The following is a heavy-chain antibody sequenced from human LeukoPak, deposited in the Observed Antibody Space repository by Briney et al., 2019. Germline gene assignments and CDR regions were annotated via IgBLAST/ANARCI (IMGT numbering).Heavy chain of an antibody. CDR3: ATSLNYYDSSGPAYFDY. D-gene: IGHD3-22*01. Sequence: GSLRLSCAASGFTFSDYYMSWIRQAPGKGLEWVSYISSSGSTIYYADSVKGRFTISRDNAKNSLYLQMNSLRAEDTAVYYCATSLNYYDSSGPAYFDYWGQGTLVTVSS. V-gene: IGHV3-11*01. CDR2: ISSSGSTI. J-gene: IGHJ4*02. CDR1: GFTFSDYY.